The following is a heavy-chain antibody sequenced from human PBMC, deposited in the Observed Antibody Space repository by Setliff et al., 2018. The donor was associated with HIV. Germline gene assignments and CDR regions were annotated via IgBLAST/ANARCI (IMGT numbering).Heavy chain of an antibody. J-gene: IGHJ5*02. Sequence: SETLSLTCTVSGGSINSGEYYWSWSRQHPGKGLEWIGYIYYTGDTYYNPPLKSRVTMSIETSKNQFSLRLSSVTAADTAVYYCARWYTTGRGWFDPWGQGTLVTFSS. CDR2: IYYTGDT. CDR1: GGSINSGEYY. CDR3: ARWYTTGRGWFDP. V-gene: IGHV4-31*03. D-gene: IGHD6-25*01.